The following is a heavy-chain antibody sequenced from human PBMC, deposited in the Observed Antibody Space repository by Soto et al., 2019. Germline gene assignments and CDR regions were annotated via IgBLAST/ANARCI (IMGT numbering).Heavy chain of an antibody. CDR1: GFDFNTYG. Sequence: QVQLVQSGGGVVQPGRSLRLSCAASGFDFNTYGLHWVRQAPGKGLEWVAGISFDGGNQYYADSVKGRFTISRDKSNNTLYLQMNSLGAEDTAKYYCAKDSSVTAAGSGGWFDPWGQGTLVIVSS. CDR3: AKDSSVTAAGSGGWFDP. V-gene: IGHV3-30*18. CDR2: ISFDGGNQ. J-gene: IGHJ5*02. D-gene: IGHD6-13*01.